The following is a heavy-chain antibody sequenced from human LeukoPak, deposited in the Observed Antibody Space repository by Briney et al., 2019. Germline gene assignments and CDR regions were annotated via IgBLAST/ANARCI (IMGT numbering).Heavy chain of an antibody. D-gene: IGHD1-26*01. V-gene: IGHV3-48*03. Sequence: GGSLRLTCAASGFSFRSFEMSWVRQAPGKGLECIAYISSASGTIYHADSVKGRFTISRDNANNSLYLQMNSLRAEDTAIYYCARSTELSDPYFYYGMDVWGQGTTVTVSS. CDR2: ISSASGTI. CDR3: ARSTELSDPYFYYGMDV. J-gene: IGHJ6*02. CDR1: GFSFRSFE.